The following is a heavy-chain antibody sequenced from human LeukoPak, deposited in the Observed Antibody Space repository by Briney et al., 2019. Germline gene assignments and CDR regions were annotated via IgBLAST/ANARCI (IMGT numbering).Heavy chain of an antibody. CDR2: INHSGST. J-gene: IGHJ4*02. V-gene: IGHV4-34*01. D-gene: IGHD3-9*01. CDR1: GGSFSGYY. CDR3: ASRDFLTGYYDY. Sequence: PSETLSLTCAVYGGSFSGYYWSWIRQPPGKGLEWIGEINHSGSTNYNPSLKSRVTISVDTSKNQFSLKLSSVTAADTAVYYCASRDFLTGYYDYWGQGTLVTVSS.